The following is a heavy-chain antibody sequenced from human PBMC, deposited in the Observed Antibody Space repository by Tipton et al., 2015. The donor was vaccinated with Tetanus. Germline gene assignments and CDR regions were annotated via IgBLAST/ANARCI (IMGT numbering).Heavy chain of an antibody. D-gene: IGHD1-14*01. CDR2: INPNSGGT. CDR3: ASLDPSSGTLESY. J-gene: IGHJ4*02. CDR1: GYTFTSYY. V-gene: IGHV1-2*06. Sequence: QLVQSGAEVKKPGASVKVSCKASGYTFTSYYMHWVRQAPGQGLEWMGRINPNSGGTNYAQKFQGRVTMTRDTSISTAYMELSRLRSDDTAVYYCASLDPSSGTLESYWGQGTLVTVSS.